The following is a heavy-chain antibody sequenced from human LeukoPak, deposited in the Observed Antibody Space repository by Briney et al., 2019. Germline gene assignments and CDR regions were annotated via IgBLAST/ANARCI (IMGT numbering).Heavy chain of an antibody. D-gene: IGHD2-8*01. Sequence: QAGGSLRLSCAASGFTFSSYAMSWVRQAPGKGLEWVSAISGSGGSTYYADSVKGRFTISRDNSKNTLYLQMNSLRAEDTAVYYCANPYCTNGVCYYFDYWGQGTLVTVSS. CDR1: GFTFSSYA. J-gene: IGHJ4*02. CDR3: ANPYCTNGVCYYFDY. CDR2: ISGSGGST. V-gene: IGHV3-23*01.